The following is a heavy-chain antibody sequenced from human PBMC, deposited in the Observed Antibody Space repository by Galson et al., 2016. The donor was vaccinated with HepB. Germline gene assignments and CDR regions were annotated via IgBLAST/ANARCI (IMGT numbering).Heavy chain of an antibody. CDR1: GFTFSNYA. D-gene: IGHD7-27*01. V-gene: IGHV3-33*01. CDR3: AREPRGADWGFDY. CDR2: IWPDGSEQ. J-gene: IGHJ4*01. Sequence: SLRLSCAASGFTFSNYAMHWVRQAPGKGLEWVAVIWPDGSEQYYADSVKGRFTISRDNSDNTMSLQLNSLRAEATSVYYCAREPRGADWGFDYWGQGTQVAVSS.